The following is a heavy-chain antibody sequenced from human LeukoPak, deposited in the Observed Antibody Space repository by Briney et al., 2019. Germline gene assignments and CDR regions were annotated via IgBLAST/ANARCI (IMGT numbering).Heavy chain of an antibody. V-gene: IGHV3-48*02. CDR3: AKDPIFSGSYGVFDY. D-gene: IGHD1-26*01. CDR1: GFTFSSYS. CDR2: ISGNSRTI. Sequence: GGSLRLSCSASGFTFSSYSMNWVRQAPGKGLESVSYISGNSRTIYNADSVRGRFTSSRDNAKNSLYLQMSSLRDEDTAVYYCAKDPIFSGSYGVFDYWGLGTLVTVSS. J-gene: IGHJ4*02.